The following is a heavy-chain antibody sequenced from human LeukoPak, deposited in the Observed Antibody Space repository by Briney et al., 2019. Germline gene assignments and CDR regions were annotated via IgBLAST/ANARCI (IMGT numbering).Heavy chain of an antibody. Sequence: GSLRLSCAASGFTLSSYAMSRVRQPPGKGLEWIGYIYYSGSTNYNPSLKSRVTISVDTSRNQFSLKLSSVTAADTAVYYCARHAPYYYGSGSYSSYFDYWGQGTLVTVSS. J-gene: IGHJ4*02. CDR2: IYYSGST. V-gene: IGHV4-59*08. D-gene: IGHD3-10*01. CDR1: GFTLSSYA. CDR3: ARHAPYYYGSGSYSSYFDY.